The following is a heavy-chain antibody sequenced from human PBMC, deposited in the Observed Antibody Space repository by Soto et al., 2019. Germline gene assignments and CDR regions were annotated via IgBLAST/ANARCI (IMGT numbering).Heavy chain of an antibody. CDR3: ARGPWIQPNYYYYYGMDV. V-gene: IGHV1-2*04. J-gene: IGHJ6*02. D-gene: IGHD5-18*01. CDR2: INPNSGGT. CDR1: GYTFTGYY. Sequence: ASVKVSCEASGYTFTGYYIHWVRQAPGQGLEWMGWINPNSGGTNYAQKFQGWVTMTRDTSISTAYMELSRLRSDDTAVYYCARGPWIQPNYYYYYGMDVWGQGTTVTVSS.